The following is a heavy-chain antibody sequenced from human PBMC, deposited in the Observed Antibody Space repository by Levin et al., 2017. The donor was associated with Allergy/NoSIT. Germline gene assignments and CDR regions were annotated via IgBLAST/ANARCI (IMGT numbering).Heavy chain of an antibody. CDR1: GFTFNSFW. J-gene: IGHJ4*02. Sequence: LAGGSLRLSCAASGFTFNSFWMHWVRQAPGKGLVWVSRINSDGSSTSYVDSVKGRFTISRDNAKNTLYLQMNSLRAEDTAVYFCARGSGVVAPDTSSQFDYWGQGTLVTVSS. CDR2: INSDGSST. D-gene: IGHD2-2*01. CDR3: ARGSGVVAPDTSSQFDY. V-gene: IGHV3-74*01.